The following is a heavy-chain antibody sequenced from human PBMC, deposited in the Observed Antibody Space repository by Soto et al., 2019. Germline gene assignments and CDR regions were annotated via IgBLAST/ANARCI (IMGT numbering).Heavy chain of an antibody. V-gene: IGHV4-39*01. CDR2: IYYSGST. CDR3: ARMVRGFIHPFDI. D-gene: IGHD3-10*01. CDR1: CGSISSSSYY. Sequence: PSETLSLTCTVSCGSISSSSYYWGWIRQPPGKGLEWIGSIYYSGSTYYNPSLKSRVTISVDTSKNQFSLKLSSVTAADTAVYYCARMVRGFIHPFDIWGKGTMVTVSS. J-gene: IGHJ3*02.